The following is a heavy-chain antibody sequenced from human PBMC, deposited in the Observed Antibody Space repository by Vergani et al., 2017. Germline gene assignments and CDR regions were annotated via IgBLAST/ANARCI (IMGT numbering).Heavy chain of an antibody. CDR2: IYTSGST. V-gene: IGHV4-4*09. D-gene: IGHD3-10*01. J-gene: IGHJ3*02. CDR3: SKAVSGAFDI. CDR1: GGSISSYY. Sequence: QVQLQESGPGLVKPSETLSLTCTVSGGSISSYYWSWIRQPPGKGLEWIGYIYTSGSTNYNPSLKSRVTISVDTSKNQFSLKLSSVTAADTAVYYCSKAVSGAFDIWGQGTMVTVSS.